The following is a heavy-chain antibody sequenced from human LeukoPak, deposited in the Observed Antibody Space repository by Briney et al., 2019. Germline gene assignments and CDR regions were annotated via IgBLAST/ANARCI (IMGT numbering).Heavy chain of an antibody. D-gene: IGHD6-19*01. Sequence: SVKVSCKPSGGTFSSYAISWVRQAPGQGLEWMGRIIPILGIANYAQKFQGRVTITADKSTSTAYMELSSLRSEDTAVYYCANTLYGIAVAGDNWFDPWGQGTLVTVSS. CDR3: ANTLYGIAVAGDNWFDP. V-gene: IGHV1-69*04. J-gene: IGHJ5*02. CDR1: GGTFSSYA. CDR2: IIPILGIA.